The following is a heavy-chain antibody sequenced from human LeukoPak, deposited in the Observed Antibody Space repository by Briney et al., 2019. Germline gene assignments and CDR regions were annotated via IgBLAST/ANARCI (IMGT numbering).Heavy chain of an antibody. CDR3: AAGSQSTALIK. J-gene: IGHJ1*01. CDR1: GGSISSYY. Sequence: PSETLSLTCTVSGGSISSYYWSWIRQPAGKGLEWIGRMYTSGETNYNPTLKSRVTISLDTSENQFSLRLSSVTAADTAVYYCAAGSQSTALIKWGQGTLVTVSS. CDR2: MYTSGET. V-gene: IGHV4-4*07. D-gene: IGHD5-18*01.